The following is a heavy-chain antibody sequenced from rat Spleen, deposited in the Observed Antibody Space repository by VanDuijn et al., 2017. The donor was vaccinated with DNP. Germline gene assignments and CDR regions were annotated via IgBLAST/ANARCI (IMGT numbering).Heavy chain of an antibody. D-gene: IGHD1-11*01. CDR1: GFTLSHYY. Sequence: EVQLVESGGGLVQPGRSLTLSCTVSGFTLSHYYMAWVRQAPTKGLEWVASISTGGGNTYYRDSVKGRFTISRDNAKSTLYLQMESLRSEDTATYYCAKDNYGSYGGYFDYWGQGVMVTVSS. CDR2: ISTGGGNT. CDR3: AKDNYGSYGGYFDY. J-gene: IGHJ2*01. V-gene: IGHV5-25*01.